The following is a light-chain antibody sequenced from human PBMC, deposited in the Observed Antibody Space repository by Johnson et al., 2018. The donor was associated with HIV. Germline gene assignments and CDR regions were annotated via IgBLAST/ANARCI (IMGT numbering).Light chain of an antibody. Sequence: QSALTQPPSVSAAPGQKVTISCSGSSSNIGNNYVSLYQQLPGTAPKLLISNNSKRTSGIPDRFSGSKSGTSATLAITGLQTGDEADYYCGAWDSSLSAYVFGTGTQVTV. CDR3: GAWDSSLSAYV. V-gene: IGLV1-51*01. CDR2: NNS. J-gene: IGLJ1*01. CDR1: SSNIGNNY.